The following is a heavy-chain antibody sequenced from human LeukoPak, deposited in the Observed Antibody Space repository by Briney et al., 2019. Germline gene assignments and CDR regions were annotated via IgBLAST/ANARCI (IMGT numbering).Heavy chain of an antibody. J-gene: IGHJ3*02. CDR3: AREGRHSRGDAFDI. D-gene: IGHD6-19*01. V-gene: IGHV4-61*05. CDR1: GGSISSSSYY. Sequence: PSETLSLTCTVSGGSISSSSYYWGWIRQPPGKGLEWIGYIYYSGSTNYNPSLKSRVTISVDTSKNQFSLKLSSVTAADTAVYYCAREGRHSRGDAFDIWGQGTMVTVSS. CDR2: IYYSGST.